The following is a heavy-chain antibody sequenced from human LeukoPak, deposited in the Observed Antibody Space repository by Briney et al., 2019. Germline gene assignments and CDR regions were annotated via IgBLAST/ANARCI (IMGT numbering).Heavy chain of an antibody. CDR3: ARTGRGITMIVVVILDY. D-gene: IGHD3-22*01. CDR2: ISGSGGST. Sequence: PGGSLRLSRAASGFTFSSYAMSWVRQAPGKGLEWVSAISGSGGSTYYADSVKGRFTISRDNSKNTLYLQMNSLRAEDTAVYYCARTGRGITMIVVVILDYWGQGTLVTVSS. J-gene: IGHJ4*02. V-gene: IGHV3-23*01. CDR1: GFTFSSYA.